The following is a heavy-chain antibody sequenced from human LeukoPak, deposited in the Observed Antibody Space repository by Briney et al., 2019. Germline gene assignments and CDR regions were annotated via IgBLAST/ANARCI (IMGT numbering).Heavy chain of an antibody. CDR3: ARVAGLRVATIPDEFDY. D-gene: IGHD5-12*01. V-gene: IGHV4-38-2*01. Sequence: PSETLSLTCAVSGYSISSGYYWGWGRQPPGKGLEWIGSIYHSGSTYYNPSLKSRVTISVDTSKNQFSLKLSSVTAADTAVYYCARVAGLRVATIPDEFDYWGQGTLVTVSS. CDR2: IYHSGST. CDR1: GYSISSGYY. J-gene: IGHJ4*02.